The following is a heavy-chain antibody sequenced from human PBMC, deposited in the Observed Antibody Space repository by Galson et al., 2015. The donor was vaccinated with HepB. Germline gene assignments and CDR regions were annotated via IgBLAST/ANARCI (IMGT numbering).Heavy chain of an antibody. Sequence: SVKVSCKASGYNFTSYHMHWVRQAPGQGLEWMGLINPSGGTAYAQKFRGRIPLTRDTSTTTVYMEVRSPRSEDTAVYYCARERFYYDSSGYPTAGEIDLWGQGTLVTVSS. CDR1: GYNFTSYH. CDR3: ARERFYYDSSGYPTAGEIDL. V-gene: IGHV1-46*01. D-gene: IGHD3-22*01. J-gene: IGHJ3*01. CDR2: INPSGGT.